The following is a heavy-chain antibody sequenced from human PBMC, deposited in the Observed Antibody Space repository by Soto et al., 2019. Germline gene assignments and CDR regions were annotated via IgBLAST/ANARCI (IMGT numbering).Heavy chain of an antibody. D-gene: IGHD3-9*01. CDR2: IIPIFYSA. V-gene: IGHV1-69*13. CDR3: ARDFAYAQFDL. J-gene: IGHJ4*02. Sequence: SVKVSCKASGGTLNTYGISWVRQAPGQGLEWMGGIIPIFYSAKYAQKFQGRVAITADESTSTAYMELASLTSDDTAMYYCARDFAYAQFDLWGQGTLVTVSS. CDR1: GGTLNTYG.